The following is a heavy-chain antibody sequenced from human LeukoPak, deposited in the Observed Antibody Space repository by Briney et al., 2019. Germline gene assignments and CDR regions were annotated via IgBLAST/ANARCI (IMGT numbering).Heavy chain of an antibody. D-gene: IGHD3-3*01. V-gene: IGHV3-7*05. CDR1: GFTFSNDW. J-gene: IGHJ4*02. CDR3: AKDFWSGYYPNY. CDR2: INQVGSGK. Sequence: GGSLRLSCAASGFTFSNDWMTWVRQAPGKGLEWVANINQVGSGKYYVDSVKGRFTISRDNAKNSLYLQMNSLRADDTAVYYCAKDFWSGYYPNYWGQGTLVTVSS.